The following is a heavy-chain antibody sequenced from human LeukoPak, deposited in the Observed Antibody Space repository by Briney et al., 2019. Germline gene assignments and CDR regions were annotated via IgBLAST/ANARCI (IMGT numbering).Heavy chain of an antibody. CDR3: AKDVASQFDSSRYQSD. V-gene: IGHV3-30*02. CDR1: GFTFSHFG. J-gene: IGHJ4*02. D-gene: IGHD3-9*01. CDR2: IRYDGGNT. Sequence: GGSLRLSCEASGFTFSHFGMHWVRQAPGKGLEWVAFIRYDGGNTHYADSVKGRFTIFRDNSQNRLFLQMNSLRAEDTAVYYCAKDVASQFDSSRYQSDWGQGALVTVSS.